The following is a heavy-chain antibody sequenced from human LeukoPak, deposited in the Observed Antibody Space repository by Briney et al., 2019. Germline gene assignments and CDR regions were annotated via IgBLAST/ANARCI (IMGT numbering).Heavy chain of an antibody. CDR3: ARGNPTILDY. CDR1: GFTVSSNY. D-gene: IGHD5-12*01. J-gene: IGHJ4*02. CDR2: IYSGGNT. Sequence: GSLRLSCAASGFTVSSNYMSWVRQAPGKGLEWVSVIYSGGNTYYADSVKGRFTFSRDNSKNTLYLQMNSLRAEDTAVYYCARGNPTILDYWGQGTLVTVSS. V-gene: IGHV3-53*01.